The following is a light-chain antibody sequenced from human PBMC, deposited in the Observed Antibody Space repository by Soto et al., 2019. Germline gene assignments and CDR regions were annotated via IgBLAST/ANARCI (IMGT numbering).Light chain of an antibody. J-gene: IGLJ1*01. CDR3: SSYTSSSTYV. V-gene: IGLV2-14*01. CDR2: EVS. CDR1: SSDVGGYNY. Sequence: QSVLTQPASVSGSPGQSITISCTGTSSDVGGYNYASWYQQHPGKAPKLMIYEVSSRPSGVSYRFSASKSGNTASLTISGLQAEDEADYYCSSYTSSSTYVFGTGTKVTVL.